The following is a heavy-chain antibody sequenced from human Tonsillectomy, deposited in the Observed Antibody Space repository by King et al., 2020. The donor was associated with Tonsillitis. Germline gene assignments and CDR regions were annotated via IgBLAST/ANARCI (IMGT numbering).Heavy chain of an antibody. D-gene: IGHD3-9*01. Sequence: QLVQSGAEVKKPGESLKISCKGSGYSFTSYWIGWVRQMPGKGLEWMGSIYPGDSDTRYSPSFQGQVTISADKSISTAYLQWSSLKASDTAMYYCASRTGDYDILTGYAFAIWGQGTMVTVSS. J-gene: IGHJ3*02. CDR3: ASRTGDYDILTGYAFAI. CDR1: GYSFTSYW. V-gene: IGHV5-51*01. CDR2: IYPGDSDT.